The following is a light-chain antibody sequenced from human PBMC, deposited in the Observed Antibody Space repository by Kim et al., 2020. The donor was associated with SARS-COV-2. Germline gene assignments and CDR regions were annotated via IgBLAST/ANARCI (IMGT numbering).Light chain of an antibody. Sequence: DIQLTQSPSSVSASLGDRVTITCRASQDVSNWLAWYQQKPGKAPKLLIYGANVLQSGVPSTFTGSGSGTDFTLTIDSLRPEDFATYYCQRANSLPYTFGQGTKVEIK. J-gene: IGKJ2*01. CDR1: QDVSNW. CDR2: GAN. CDR3: QRANSLPYT. V-gene: IGKV1-12*02.